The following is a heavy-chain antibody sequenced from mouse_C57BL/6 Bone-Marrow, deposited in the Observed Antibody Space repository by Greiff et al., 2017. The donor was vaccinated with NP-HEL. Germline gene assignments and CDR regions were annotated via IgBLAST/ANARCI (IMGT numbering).Heavy chain of an antibody. CDR1: GYTFTSYG. D-gene: IGHD2-4*01. CDR2: IYPGSGNT. Sequence: VQRLQSGAELVKPGASVKLSCKASGYTFTSYGISWVKQRTGQGLEWIGEIYPGSGNTYYNEKFKGKATLTADKSSSTAYMELRSLTSEDSEVYVCARGAYDYDVIVYGGQGTTLTVSS. V-gene: IGHV1-81*01. CDR3: ARGAYDYDVIVY. J-gene: IGHJ2*01.